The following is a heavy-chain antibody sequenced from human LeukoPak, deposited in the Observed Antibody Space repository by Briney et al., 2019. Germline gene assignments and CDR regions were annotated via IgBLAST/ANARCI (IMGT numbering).Heavy chain of an antibody. D-gene: IGHD3-10*01. V-gene: IGHV6-1*01. CDR3: AREGWFGEPPSHWFDP. Sequence: SQTLSLTCGISGDSVSSDSAAWNWIRQSPSRGLEWLGRTYYRSKWHNNYAVSVKSRITINPDSSKNQVFLQLNSVTPEDTAMYYCAREGWFGEPPSHWFDPWGQGTLVTVSS. CDR1: GDSVSSDSAA. J-gene: IGHJ5*02. CDR2: TYYRSKWHN.